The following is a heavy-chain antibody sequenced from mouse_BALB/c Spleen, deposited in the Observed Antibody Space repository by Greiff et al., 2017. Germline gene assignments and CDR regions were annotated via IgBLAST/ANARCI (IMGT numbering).Heavy chain of an antibody. Sequence: EVQLQESGPGLVQPSQSLSLTCTVTGYSITRDYAWHWLRQFPGNKLEWMGYISYSGSTSYNPSLKSRISITRDTSKNQFFLQLNSVTTEDTATYYCAIYGDYGCFDVWGAGTTVTVSS. D-gene: IGHD1-1*01. CDR2: ISYSGST. V-gene: IGHV3-2*02. CDR1: GYSITRDYA. CDR3: AIYGDYGCFDV. J-gene: IGHJ1*01.